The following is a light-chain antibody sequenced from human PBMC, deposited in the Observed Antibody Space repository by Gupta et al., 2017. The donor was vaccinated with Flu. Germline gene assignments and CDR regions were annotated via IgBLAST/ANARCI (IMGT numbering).Light chain of an antibody. CDR2: DAS. Sequence: RATLSCRTRQSVGADLAWYQQRPGQAPRLLIYDASTRASGSPDRFRGSGSGTDFTLTISSLQSEDSGVYFCQQYSHWPPLSFGGGTKVEI. J-gene: IGKJ4*01. CDR1: QSVGAD. CDR3: QQYSHWPPLS. V-gene: IGKV3-15*01.